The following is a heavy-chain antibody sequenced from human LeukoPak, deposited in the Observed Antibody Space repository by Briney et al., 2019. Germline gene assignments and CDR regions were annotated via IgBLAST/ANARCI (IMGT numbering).Heavy chain of an antibody. Sequence: GESLKISFKGSGXSFTSNWIGWVRQMPGKGLDWMAIIYPGDSHTIYSPSFQGQVTISVDKSISTAYLQWNSLKASDTAMYFCARHDGYSSSLNAFDIWGQGTLVTVSS. CDR2: IYPGDSHT. D-gene: IGHD6-13*01. CDR1: GXSFTSNW. CDR3: ARHDGYSSSLNAFDI. J-gene: IGHJ4*02. V-gene: IGHV5-51*01.